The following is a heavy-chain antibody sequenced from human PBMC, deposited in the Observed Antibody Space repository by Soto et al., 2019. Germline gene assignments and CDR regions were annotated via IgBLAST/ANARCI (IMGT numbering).Heavy chain of an antibody. V-gene: IGHV3-53*01. CDR1: GFTVSISY. CDR3: ARGKGIGWYESSDY. Sequence: EVQFVESGGGLIQPGESLRLSCAASGFTVSISYMSWVRQAPGKGLEWVSTIYRDGSTYYADSVEGRFTISRDNSKNTLYLQMNSLRAEDTATYYCARGKGIGWYESSDYWGQGTVVTVSS. D-gene: IGHD6-19*01. CDR2: IYRDGST. J-gene: IGHJ4*02.